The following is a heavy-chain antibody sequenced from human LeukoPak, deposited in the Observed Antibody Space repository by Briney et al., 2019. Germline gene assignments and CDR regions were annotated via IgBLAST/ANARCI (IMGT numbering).Heavy chain of an antibody. CDR1: GVAISRGGYA. J-gene: IGHJ5*02. Sequence: TSETLSLTCAVSGVAISRGGYAWNWIRQPPGKGLEWIAYIYHSGTTYYNPSLKSRATISVDTSKNQFSLKLSSVTAADTAVYYCVRGRYSSGWFKDKNWFDPWGQGIPVTVSS. CDR3: VRGRYSSGWFKDKNWFDP. CDR2: IYHSGTT. D-gene: IGHD6-19*01. V-gene: IGHV4-30-4*07.